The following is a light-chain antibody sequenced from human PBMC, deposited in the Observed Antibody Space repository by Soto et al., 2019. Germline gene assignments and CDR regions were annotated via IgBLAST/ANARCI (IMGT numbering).Light chain of an antibody. J-gene: IGKJ1*01. V-gene: IGKV1-5*03. CDR2: KAS. Sequence: DIQMTQSPSTLSASVGDRVTIICRASQSISNWLAWYQQKPGKAPKLLIYKASSLESGVPSRFSGSGSGTEFTRTISSLQPDDFATYYCQQYNSYLTFGQGTKVEIK. CDR1: QSISNW. CDR3: QQYNSYLT.